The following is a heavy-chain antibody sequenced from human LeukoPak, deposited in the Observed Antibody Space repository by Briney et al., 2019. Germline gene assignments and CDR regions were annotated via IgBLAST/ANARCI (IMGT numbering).Heavy chain of an antibody. D-gene: IGHD4-11*01. V-gene: IGHV4-59*01. CDR2: ISYNGNT. J-gene: IGHJ6*02. CDR1: GGSTTTYY. CDR3: ARDANSNAYYYYGMDV. Sequence: SETLSLTCTVSGGSTTTYYWSWIRQPPEKGLEWIGYISYNGNTNYNPSLKSRITISVDTSKNQLSLQLTSVTAADTAVYYCARDANSNAYYYYGMDVWGQGTTVTVSS.